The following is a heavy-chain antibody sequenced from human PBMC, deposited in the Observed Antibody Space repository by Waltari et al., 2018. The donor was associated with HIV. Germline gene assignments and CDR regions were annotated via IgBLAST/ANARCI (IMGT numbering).Heavy chain of an antibody. CDR2: IFHSGGT. CDR3: VKEGGAVAGRFDY. V-gene: IGHV4-4*02. J-gene: IGHJ4*02. CDR1: GGSISSPNW. Sequence: QVQLQESGPGLVKPSGTLSLTCDVSGGSISSPNWWSWVRQSPERGLGWIGEIFHSGGTNYNPARKSRVIISVDKSRNQFTLKLSSVTAADTAVYYCVKEGGAVAGRFDYWGQGTLVTVSS. D-gene: IGHD6-19*01.